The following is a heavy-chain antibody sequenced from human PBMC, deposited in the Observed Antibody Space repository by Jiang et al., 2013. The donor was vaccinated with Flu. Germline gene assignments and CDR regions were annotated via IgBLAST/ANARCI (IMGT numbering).Heavy chain of an antibody. V-gene: IGHV3-30*18. CDR2: ISYDGNEK. Sequence: GVVRPGRSLRLSCAASGLIFDIYGMHWVRQAPGKGLEWVASISYDGNEKKYADSVKGRLTVSRDNSENTVSLEMNSLRPEDTAIYYCAKGQTVAGEFDSWGQGSLVTVSP. CDR3: AKGQTVAGEFDS. D-gene: IGHD6-19*01. CDR1: GLIFDIYG. J-gene: IGHJ4*01.